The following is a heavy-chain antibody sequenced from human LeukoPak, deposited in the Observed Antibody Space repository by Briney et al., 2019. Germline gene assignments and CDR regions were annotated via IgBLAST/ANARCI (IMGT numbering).Heavy chain of an antibody. D-gene: IGHD2-15*01. Sequence: GGSLRLSWPVSGFTFSDHYMDWVRQSPGNGLELVGSTRNKVNSYTTEYAAYVKGRFTISRDDSKNSLYLQMNSLKTEDTAVYYCARGGSWDAFHIWGQGTMVTVSS. CDR2: TRNKVNSYTT. CDR3: ARGGSWDAFHI. CDR1: GFTFSDHY. J-gene: IGHJ3*02. V-gene: IGHV3-72*01.